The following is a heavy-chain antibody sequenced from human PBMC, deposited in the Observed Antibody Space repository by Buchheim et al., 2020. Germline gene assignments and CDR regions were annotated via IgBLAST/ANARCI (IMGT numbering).Heavy chain of an antibody. D-gene: IGHD2-2*01. CDR3: VRRSGYCTNTRCYRFDY. J-gene: IGHJ4*02. V-gene: IGHV5-51*01. CDR1: GYTFTEYW. CDR2: IFPRDSDM. Sequence: EVQLVQSGAEVKKPGESLKISCNGSGYTFTEYWIGWVRQMPGKGLEWMGMIFPRDSDMRWSPSFQGQVTISADKSVSSAYLQWSSLKASDSAMYYCVRRSGYCTNTRCYRFDYWGQGIL.